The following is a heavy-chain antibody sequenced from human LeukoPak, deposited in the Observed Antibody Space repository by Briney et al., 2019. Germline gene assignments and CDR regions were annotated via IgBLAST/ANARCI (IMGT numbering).Heavy chain of an antibody. J-gene: IGHJ4*02. V-gene: IGHV3-7*04. CDR1: GFPFFRFW. Sequence: GGSLRLSCAASGFPFFRFWMTWVGQAPGKGLEWVANIKPDGSEKYYGDSVRGRLTISRDNSKNSLYLQMNGLRAEDTAVYYCARLADGGDYFDSWGQGTLVTVSS. D-gene: IGHD2-21*01. CDR2: IKPDGSEK. CDR3: ARLADGGDYFDS.